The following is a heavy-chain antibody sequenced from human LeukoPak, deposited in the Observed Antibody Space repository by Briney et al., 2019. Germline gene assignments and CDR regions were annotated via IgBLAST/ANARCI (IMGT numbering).Heavy chain of an antibody. CDR1: GFTFDDYA. Sequence: PGGSLRLSCAASGFTFDDYAKHWVRQAPGEGLEWVSGISWNSGNIGYADSVKGRFTISRDNAKKSLYLQMNSLRAEDTAVYYCASARYGRYFEYWGQGTLVTVSS. V-gene: IGHV3-9*01. CDR3: ASARYGRYFEY. CDR2: ISWNSGNI. J-gene: IGHJ4*02. D-gene: IGHD4-17*01.